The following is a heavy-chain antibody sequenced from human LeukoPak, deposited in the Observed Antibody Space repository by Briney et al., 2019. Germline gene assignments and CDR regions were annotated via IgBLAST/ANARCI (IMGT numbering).Heavy chain of an antibody. Sequence: KTSETLSLTCTVSGGSIISYYRSWIRQPPGKGLEWIGYIYYSGSTNYNPSLKSRVTISVDTSKNQFSLKLSSVTAADTAVYSCARLSPSGYSSNWAWFDPWGQGTLVTVSS. CDR2: IYYSGST. J-gene: IGHJ5*02. V-gene: IGHV4-59*08. CDR1: GGSIISYY. CDR3: ARLSPSGYSSNWAWFDP. D-gene: IGHD6-13*01.